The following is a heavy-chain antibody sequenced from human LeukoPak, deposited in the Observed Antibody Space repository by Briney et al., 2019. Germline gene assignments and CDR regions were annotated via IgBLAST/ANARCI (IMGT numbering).Heavy chain of an antibody. CDR3: ARGRDYGDYFDY. D-gene: IGHD4-17*01. CDR2: ISYDGSNK. CDR1: GFTFSSYA. J-gene: IGHJ4*02. Sequence: PGRSLRPSCAASGFTFSSYAMHWVRQAPGKGLEWVAVISYDGSNKYYADSVKGRFTISRDNSKNTLYLQMNSLRAEDTAVYYCARGRDYGDYFDYWGQGTLVTVSS. V-gene: IGHV3-30-3*01.